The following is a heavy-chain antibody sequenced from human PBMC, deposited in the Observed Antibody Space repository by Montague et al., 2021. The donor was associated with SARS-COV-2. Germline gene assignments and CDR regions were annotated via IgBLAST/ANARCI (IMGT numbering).Heavy chain of an antibody. CDR1: GGPFSTYS. D-gene: IGHD3-10*01. CDR2: IHHGGST. CDR3: ARLGDGVVPSPILGVGPYYSYYYMDV. J-gene: IGHJ6*03. V-gene: IGHV4-34*01. Sequence: SETLSLTCAVHGGPFSTYSWNWIRQPPGKGLEWIGEIHHGGSTNXNPSLKSRVTISADTSKNQFSLKLTSVAAADTAVYYCARLGDGVVPSPILGVGPYYSYYYMDVWGKGTTVTVSS.